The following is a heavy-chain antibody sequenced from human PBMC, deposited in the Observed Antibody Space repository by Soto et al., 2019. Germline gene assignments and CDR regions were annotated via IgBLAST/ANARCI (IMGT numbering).Heavy chain of an antibody. CDR3: ARGEHPIPDY. CDR2: IIAYIGNA. D-gene: IGHD1-1*01. J-gene: IGHJ4*02. V-gene: IGHV1-18*01. CDR1: GGTFSSYA. Sequence: GASVKVSCKASGGTFSSYAISWVRQAPGQGLEWMGEIIAYIGNANYAQKLQGRVTITTDTSTSTAYMELRSLRSDDTAVYYCARGEHPIPDYWGQGTLVTVSS.